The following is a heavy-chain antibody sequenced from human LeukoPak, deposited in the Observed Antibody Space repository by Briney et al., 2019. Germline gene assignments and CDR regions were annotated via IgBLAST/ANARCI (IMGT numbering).Heavy chain of an antibody. CDR2: INSDVSTT. D-gene: IGHD3-10*01. V-gene: IGHV3-74*01. Sequence: GGSLRLSCAASGFTFSSYWMHWVRQASGKGLVWVSRINSDVSTTNYADSVKGRFTISSDNAKNTLYLQMNSLRAEDRAVYYCTREDFGGMDYWGPGALVTVSS. J-gene: IGHJ4*02. CDR3: TREDFGGMDY. CDR1: GFTFSSYW.